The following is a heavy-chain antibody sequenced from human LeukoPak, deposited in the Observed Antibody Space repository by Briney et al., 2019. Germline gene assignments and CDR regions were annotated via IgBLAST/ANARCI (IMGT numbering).Heavy chain of an antibody. CDR2: ISSSSSYI. CDR1: GFTFSSYS. J-gene: IGHJ4*02. V-gene: IGHV3-21*01. CDR3: ARGIEYCSSTSCYRAPFDY. D-gene: IGHD2-2*02. Sequence: GGSLRLSCAASGFTFSSYSMNWVRQAPGKGLEWVSSISSSSSYIYYADSVKGRFTISRDNAKNSLYLQMNSLRAEDTAVYYCARGIEYCSSTSCYRAPFDYWGQGTLVTVSS.